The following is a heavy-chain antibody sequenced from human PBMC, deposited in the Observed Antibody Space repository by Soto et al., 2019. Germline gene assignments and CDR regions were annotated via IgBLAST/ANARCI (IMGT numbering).Heavy chain of an antibody. D-gene: IGHD6-19*01. J-gene: IGHJ4*02. CDR3: ARGYGYSSGWYPIDY. CDR1: GFTFSSYD. Sequence: EVQLVESGGGLVQPGGSLRLSCAASGFTFSSYDMHWVRQATGKGLEWVSAIGTAGDTYYPGSVKGRFTISRENAKNSLYLQMNSLRGGDTAVYYCARGYGYSSGWYPIDYWGQGTLVTVSS. V-gene: IGHV3-13*04. CDR2: IGTAGDT.